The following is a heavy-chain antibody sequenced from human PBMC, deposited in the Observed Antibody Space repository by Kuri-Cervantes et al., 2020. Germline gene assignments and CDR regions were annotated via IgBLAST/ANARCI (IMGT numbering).Heavy chain of an antibody. D-gene: IGHD5-18*01. CDR2: IIPIFGTA. CDR1: GGTFSSYA. J-gene: IGHJ5*02. Sequence: SVKVSCKASGGTFSSYAISWVRQAPGQGLEWMGGIIPIFGTANYAQKFQGRVTLTADESTSTAYMELSSLRSEDTAVYYCAREVLGTAMANWFDPWGQGTLVTVSS. V-gene: IGHV1-69*13. CDR3: AREVLGTAMANWFDP.